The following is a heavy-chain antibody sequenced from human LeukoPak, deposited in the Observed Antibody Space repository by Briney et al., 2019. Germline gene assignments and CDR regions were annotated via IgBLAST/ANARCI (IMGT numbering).Heavy chain of an antibody. D-gene: IGHD6-6*01. CDR3: ARTSIAARPNFDY. CDR2: MNPNSGNT. CDR1: GYTFTSYD. J-gene: IGHJ4*02. Sequence: GASVKVSCKASGYTFTSYDINWVRQATGQGLEWMGWMNPNSGNTGYAQKFQGRVTMTRDTSISTAYMELSRLRSDDTAVYYCARTSIAARPNFDYWGQGTLVTVSS. V-gene: IGHV1-8*02.